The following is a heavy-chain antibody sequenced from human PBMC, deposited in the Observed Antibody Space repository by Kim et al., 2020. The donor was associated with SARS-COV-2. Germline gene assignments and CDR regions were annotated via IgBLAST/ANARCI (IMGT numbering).Heavy chain of an antibody. CDR3: ARPRGYGDPQDAFDI. Sequence: PSFQAQVTISADKSISTAYLQWSSLKASDTAMYYCARPRGYGDPQDAFDIWGQGTMVTVSS. J-gene: IGHJ3*02. V-gene: IGHV5-51*01. D-gene: IGHD4-17*01.